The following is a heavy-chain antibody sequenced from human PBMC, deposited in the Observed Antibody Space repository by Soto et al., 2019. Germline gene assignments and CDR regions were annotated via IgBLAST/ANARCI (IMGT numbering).Heavy chain of an antibody. CDR2: IIPILGTP. CDR1: GDTFNNYA. J-gene: IGHJ4*02. CDR3: ASSYGTSWYGDY. V-gene: IGHV1-69*01. Sequence: QVQLVQSGAEVKKPGSSVKVSCKASGDTFNNYAVTWVRQAPGQGLEWMGGIIPILGTPNYAQRFQGGVTIPADESTSTVYMELSSLRSEDTAVYYCASSYGTSWYGDYWGQGTLVTVSS. D-gene: IGHD6-13*01.